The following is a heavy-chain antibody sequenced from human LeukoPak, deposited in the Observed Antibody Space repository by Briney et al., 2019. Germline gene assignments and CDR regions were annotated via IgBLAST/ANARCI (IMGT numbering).Heavy chain of an antibody. CDR3: AKEVLQQQQYGMDV. J-gene: IGHJ6*02. Sequence: GRSLRLSCAASGFTFDDYAMHWVRQAPGKGLEWVSGISWNSGSIGYADSVKGRFTISRDNAKNSLYLQMYSLRAEDTALYYCAKEVLQQQQYGMDVWGQGTTVTVSS. CDR1: GFTFDDYA. CDR2: ISWNSGSI. D-gene: IGHD6-13*01. V-gene: IGHV3-9*01.